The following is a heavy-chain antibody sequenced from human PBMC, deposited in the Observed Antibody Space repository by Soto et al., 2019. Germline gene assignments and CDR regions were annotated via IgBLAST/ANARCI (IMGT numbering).Heavy chain of an antibody. CDR3: ATIYSGYDPVGY. V-gene: IGHV1-24*01. D-gene: IGHD5-12*01. CDR2: FDPEDGET. Sequence: VASVKVSCKVSGYTLTELSMHWVRQAPGKGLEWMGGFDPEDGETIYAQKFQGRVTMTEDTSTDTAYMELSSLRSEDTAVYYCATIYSGYDPVGYWGQGTLVTVYS. CDR1: GYTLTELS. J-gene: IGHJ4*02.